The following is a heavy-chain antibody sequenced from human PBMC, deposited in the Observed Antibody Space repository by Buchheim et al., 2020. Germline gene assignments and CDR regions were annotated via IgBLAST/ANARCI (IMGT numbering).Heavy chain of an antibody. D-gene: IGHD1-1*01. CDR3: AKGSGNNNWYVWFDP. CDR2: IGYSGDST. J-gene: IGHJ5*02. CDR1: GFTFRNYG. V-gene: IGHV3-23*04. Sequence: VQLVESGGGVVQPGKSLRLSCAASGFTFRNYGMHWVRQAPGKGLEWVSAIGYSGDSTYYADSVKGRFTISRDNSKNTLFLQMTSLRAEDTAVYYCAKGSGNNNWYVWFDPWGQGTL.